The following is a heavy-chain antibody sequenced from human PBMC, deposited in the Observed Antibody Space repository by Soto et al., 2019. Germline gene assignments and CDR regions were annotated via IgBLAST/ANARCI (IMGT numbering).Heavy chain of an antibody. Sequence: GGSLRLSCAASGFTFSSYEMNWVRRAPGKGLEWVSYISSSGSTIYYADSVKGRFTISRDNAKNSLYLQMNSLRAEDTAVYYCARGYMVDAFDIWGQGTMVTVSS. CDR2: ISSSGSTI. CDR3: ARGYMVDAFDI. V-gene: IGHV3-48*03. D-gene: IGHD2-8*01. J-gene: IGHJ3*02. CDR1: GFTFSSYE.